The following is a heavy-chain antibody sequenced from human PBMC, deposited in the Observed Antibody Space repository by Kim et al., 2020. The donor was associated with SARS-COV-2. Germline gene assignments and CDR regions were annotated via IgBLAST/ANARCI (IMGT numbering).Heavy chain of an antibody. J-gene: IGHJ6*02. D-gene: IGHD1-26*01. CDR3: ARECRAELPYYYYGMDV. V-gene: IGHV4-31*02. Sequence: KSRVTISVDTSKNQFSLKLSSVTAADTAVYYCARECRAELPYYYYGMDVWGQGTTVTVSS.